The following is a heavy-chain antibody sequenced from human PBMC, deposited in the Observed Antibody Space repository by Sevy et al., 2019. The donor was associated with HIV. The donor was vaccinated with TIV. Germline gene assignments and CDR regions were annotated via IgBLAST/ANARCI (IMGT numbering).Heavy chain of an antibody. CDR3: VRDDRDGYFDY. Sequence: ASVKVSWNASGYTFTGDYMHWVRHAPGQGLEWLGWINPDSGGPNYAPKFQGRVTLTRDTSISTAYMELSRLKSDDTAVYYCVRDDRDGYFDYWGQGTLVTVSS. J-gene: IGHJ4*02. V-gene: IGHV1-2*02. CDR2: INPDSGGP. CDR1: GYTFTGDY.